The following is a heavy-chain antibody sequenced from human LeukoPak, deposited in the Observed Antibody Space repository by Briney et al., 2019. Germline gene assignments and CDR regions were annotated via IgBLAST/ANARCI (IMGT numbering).Heavy chain of an antibody. CDR3: ARDSDSSGWSWVY. CDR1: GYRFTSDMYA. D-gene: IGHD6-19*01. CDR2: INAGTGKT. V-gene: IGHV1-3*01. J-gene: IGHJ4*02. Sequence: GASVKLSCKASGYRFTSDMYAIHWMRQAPGHRLEWLGYINAGTGKTMYSQKFQGRVTITGDTYASTVSMELSGLTSEDTATYYCARDSDSSGWSWVYWGQGTLLIVSS.